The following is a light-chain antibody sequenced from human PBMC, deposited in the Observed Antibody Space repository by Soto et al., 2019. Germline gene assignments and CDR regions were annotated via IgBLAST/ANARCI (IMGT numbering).Light chain of an antibody. J-gene: IGKJ1*01. CDR1: QDISSY. CDR3: QHYYTYPPT. CDR2: AAS. Sequence: AIRMTQSPSSVSVSTGDRVTITCRASQDISSYLAWYQQRPGKAPKFLIYAASTLESGVPSRFSGSGSGTEFTLTISSLQSEDFATYYCQHYYTYPPTFGQGTKVDI. V-gene: IGKV1-8*01.